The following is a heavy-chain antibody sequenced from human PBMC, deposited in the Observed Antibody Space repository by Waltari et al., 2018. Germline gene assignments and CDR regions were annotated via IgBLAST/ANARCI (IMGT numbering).Heavy chain of an antibody. CDR3: ARVRSSGWYWDY. Sequence: SSGYYWGWIRQPPGKGLEWIGSIYHSGSTYYNPSLKSRVTISVDTSKNQFSLKLSSVTAADTAVYYCARVRSSGWYWDYWGQGTLVTVSS. V-gene: IGHV4-38-2*02. CDR2: IYHSGST. D-gene: IGHD6-19*01. CDR1: SSGYY. J-gene: IGHJ4*02.